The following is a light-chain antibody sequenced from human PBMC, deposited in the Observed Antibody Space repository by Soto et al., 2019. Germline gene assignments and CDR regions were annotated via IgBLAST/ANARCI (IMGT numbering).Light chain of an antibody. CDR3: QQRSNWPLT. CDR2: DAS. CDR1: QRVSSY. Sequence: EIVLTQSPATLSLSPGERATLSCRTSQRVSSYLAWYQQRPGQPPRLLIYDASYRAAGIPDRFSGSGSGTDFTLTITGLEPEDFAVYYCQQRSNWPLTFGGGTKVDIK. J-gene: IGKJ4*01. V-gene: IGKV3-11*01.